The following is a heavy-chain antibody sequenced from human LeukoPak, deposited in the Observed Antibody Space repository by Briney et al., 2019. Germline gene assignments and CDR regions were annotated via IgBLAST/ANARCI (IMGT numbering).Heavy chain of an antibody. CDR1: GFTFSNAW. CDR3: TTGEAAAGTVDY. Sequence: KPGGSLRLSCAASGFTFSNAWMSWVRQAPGRGLDWVGRIKSKTDGGTTDYAAPVKGRFTISRDDSKNTLYLQMNSLKTEDTAVYYCTTGEAAAGTVDYWGQGTLVTVSS. V-gene: IGHV3-15*01. CDR2: IKSKTDGGTT. J-gene: IGHJ4*02. D-gene: IGHD6-13*01.